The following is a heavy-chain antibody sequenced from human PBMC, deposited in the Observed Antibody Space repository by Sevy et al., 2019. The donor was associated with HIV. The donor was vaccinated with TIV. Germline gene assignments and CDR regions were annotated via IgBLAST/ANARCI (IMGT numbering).Heavy chain of an antibody. D-gene: IGHD1-1*01. Sequence: SETLSLTCTLSGASMSGYYWSWIRQPPGKGLEWIAFIYDTGDTNFNPSLKSRVTISHDTSKTQFSLSLSSVNTADTAVYYCARGRSNFRYWSQGTLVTVSS. CDR1: GASMSGYY. CDR2: IYDTGDT. J-gene: IGHJ4*02. V-gene: IGHV4-59*13. CDR3: ARGRSNFRY.